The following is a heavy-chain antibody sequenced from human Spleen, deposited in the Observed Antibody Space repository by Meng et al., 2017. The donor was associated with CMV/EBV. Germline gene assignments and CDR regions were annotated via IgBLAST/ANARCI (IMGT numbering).Heavy chain of an antibody. CDR2: ISSEGTTT. J-gene: IGHJ5*02. D-gene: IGHD3-22*01. V-gene: IGHV3-74*01. CDR1: GFTFSNYW. CDR3: ARDYYDSSGYRNWFDP. Sequence: GGSLRLSCAASGFTFSNYWVHWVRQAPGKGLVWVSRISSEGTTTTYADSVKGRFTISRDNAKNTLYLQMNSLGAEDTAVYYCARDYYDSSGYRNWFDPWGQGTLVTVSS.